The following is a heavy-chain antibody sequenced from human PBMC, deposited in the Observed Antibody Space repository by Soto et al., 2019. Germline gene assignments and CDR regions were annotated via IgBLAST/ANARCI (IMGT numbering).Heavy chain of an antibody. CDR2: IIPIPGTA. CDR1: GGTFGSYA. V-gene: IGHV1-69*01. J-gene: IGHJ6*02. Sequence: QVQLVQSGAEVKKPGSSVKVSCKASGGTFGSYAISWVRQAPGQGLEWMGGIIPIPGTANYAQKFQGRVTIAADECTSKDYMELSSLRSEDTAVYYCARSQGSSTSLEIYYYYYYGMDVWGQGTTVTVSS. CDR3: ARSQGSSTSLEIYYYYYYGMDV. D-gene: IGHD2-2*01.